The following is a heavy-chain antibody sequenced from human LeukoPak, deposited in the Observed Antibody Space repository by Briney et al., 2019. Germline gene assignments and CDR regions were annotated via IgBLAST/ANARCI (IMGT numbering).Heavy chain of an antibody. J-gene: IGHJ4*02. V-gene: IGHV4-59*01. CDR1: GASISSYY. D-gene: IGHD5-12*01. Sequence: SQTLSLTCTVSGASISSYYWIWIRQPPGKVLGWIGYIYYTGRCDHKASLEIRVNISIDPAKNHFPLKLTSVNAADTAVYYCASGHQRSGYTYFDYWGQGTLVTVSS. CDR3: ASGHQRSGYTYFDY. CDR2: IYYTGRC.